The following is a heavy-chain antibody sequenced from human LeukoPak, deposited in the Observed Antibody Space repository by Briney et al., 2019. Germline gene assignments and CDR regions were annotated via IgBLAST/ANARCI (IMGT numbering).Heavy chain of an antibody. D-gene: IGHD2-15*01. CDR2: INPSGGST. J-gene: IGHJ6*02. V-gene: IGHV1-46*01. CDR1: GYTFTSYY. Sequence: GASVKVSCKGSGYTFTSYYMHWVRQAPGQGLEWMGIINPSGGSTNYAQKFQGRVTMTRDTSTNTVYMELGSLRSEDTAVYYCARVGYCSGGSCPYGMDVWGQGTTVTVSS. CDR3: ARVGYCSGGSCPYGMDV.